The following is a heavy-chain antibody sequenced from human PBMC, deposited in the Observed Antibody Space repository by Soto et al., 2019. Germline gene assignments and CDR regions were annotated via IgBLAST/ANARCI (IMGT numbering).Heavy chain of an antibody. D-gene: IGHD6-6*01. J-gene: IGHJ5*02. CDR2: IFPSDSDT. CDR3: ARHGSIGARLNYFDR. Sequence: PGESLKISCQGSGYNFASFWIGWVRQTPGKGLEWMGIIFPSDSDTRYSPSFQGQVTMSVDKSINTAYLQWSSLGASDTAIYYCARHGSIGARLNYFDRWGQGTQVTVSS. CDR1: GYNFASFW. V-gene: IGHV5-51*01.